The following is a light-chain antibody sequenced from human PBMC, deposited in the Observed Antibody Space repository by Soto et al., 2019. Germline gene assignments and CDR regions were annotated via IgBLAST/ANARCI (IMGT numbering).Light chain of an antibody. Sequence: QSVLTQPPSASGTPGQRVTISCPGSSSNIGSNYVYWYQQLPGTAPKLLIYSNNQRPSGVPDRFSGSKSGTSASLAISGLRSEDEADYYCAAWDDSLSGNVFGTGTKVTVL. J-gene: IGLJ1*01. CDR1: SSNIGSNY. V-gene: IGLV1-47*02. CDR2: SNN. CDR3: AAWDDSLSGNV.